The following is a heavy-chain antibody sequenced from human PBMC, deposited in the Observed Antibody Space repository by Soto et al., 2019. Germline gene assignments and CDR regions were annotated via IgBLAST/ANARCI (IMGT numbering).Heavy chain of an antibody. CDR2: ISYDGSNK. D-gene: IGHD3-22*01. J-gene: IGHJ6*02. Sequence: SLRLSCAASGFTFSSYGMHWVRQAPGKGLEWVAVISYDGSNKYYADSVKGRFTISRDNSKNTLYLQMNSLRAEDTAVYYCAKDLHYYDSSGPVALYYYYGMDVWGQGTTVTVSS. CDR3: AKDLHYYDSSGPVALYYYYGMDV. CDR1: GFTFSSYG. V-gene: IGHV3-30*18.